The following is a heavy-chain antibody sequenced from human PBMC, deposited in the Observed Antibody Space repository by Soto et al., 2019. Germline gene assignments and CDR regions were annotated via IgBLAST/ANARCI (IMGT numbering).Heavy chain of an antibody. J-gene: IGHJ5*02. Sequence: GVSLRLSCAAAGFTFSSYSMSWVLQAPGKGLEWVSAISGSGGSTYYADSVKGRFTISRDNSKNTLYLQMNSLRAEDTAVYYCAKWHYYDSSGYYYGRNWFDPWGQGTLVTVSS. D-gene: IGHD3-22*01. CDR2: ISGSGGST. V-gene: IGHV3-23*01. CDR1: GFTFSSYS. CDR3: AKWHYYDSSGYYYGRNWFDP.